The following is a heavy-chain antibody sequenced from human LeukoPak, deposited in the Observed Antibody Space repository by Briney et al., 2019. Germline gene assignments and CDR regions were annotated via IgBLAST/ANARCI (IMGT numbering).Heavy chain of an antibody. CDR1: GFTFSSYG. CDR2: IRYDGSNK. J-gene: IGHJ4*02. Sequence: GGSLRLSCAASGFTFSSYGMHWVRQAPGKGLEWVAFIRYDGSNKYYADSVKGRFTISRDNSKNTLYLQMNSLRAEDTAVYYCAIPGAITMVRGVVDYWGQGTLVTVSS. V-gene: IGHV3-30*02. CDR3: AIPGAITMVRGVVDY. D-gene: IGHD3-10*01.